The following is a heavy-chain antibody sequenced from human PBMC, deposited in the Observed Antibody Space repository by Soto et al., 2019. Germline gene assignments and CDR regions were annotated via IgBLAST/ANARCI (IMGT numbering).Heavy chain of an antibody. Sequence: SGPTLVNPTQTLTLTCTFSGFSLSTSGMCVSRIRQPPGKALEWLALIDWDDDKYYSTSLKTRLTISKDTSKNQVVLTMTNMDPVDTATYYCARQIAAAAYNWFDPWGQGTLVTVSS. CDR1: GFSLSTSGMC. J-gene: IGHJ5*02. D-gene: IGHD6-13*01. CDR2: IDWDDDK. CDR3: ARQIAAAAYNWFDP. V-gene: IGHV2-70*01.